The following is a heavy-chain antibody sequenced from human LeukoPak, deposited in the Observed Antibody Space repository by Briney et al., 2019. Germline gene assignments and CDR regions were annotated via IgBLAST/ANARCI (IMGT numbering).Heavy chain of an antibody. D-gene: IGHD2/OR15-2a*01. J-gene: IGHJ4*02. CDR1: GGSISSYY. Sequence: PSETLSPTCTVSGGSISSYYWSWIRQPPGKGLEWIGYIYYSGSTNYNPSLKSRVTISVDTSKNQFSLKLSSVTAADTAVYYCARSRYPTFRIDYWGQGTLVTVSS. CDR3: ARSRYPTFRIDY. CDR2: IYYSGST. V-gene: IGHV4-59*08.